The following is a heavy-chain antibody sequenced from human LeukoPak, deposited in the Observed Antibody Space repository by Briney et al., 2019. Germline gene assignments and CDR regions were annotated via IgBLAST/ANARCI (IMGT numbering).Heavy chain of an antibody. J-gene: IGHJ4*02. D-gene: IGHD3-22*01. Sequence: SETLSLTCTVSGGSISSYYWSWIRQPAGKGLEWIGRIYTSGSTNYNPSLKSRVTMSVDTSKNQFSLKLSSVTAADTAVYYCARVAAWNVYYYDSSGYSFFDYWGQGTLVTVSS. CDR1: GGSISSYY. CDR2: IYTSGST. V-gene: IGHV4-4*07. CDR3: ARVAAWNVYYYDSSGYSFFDY.